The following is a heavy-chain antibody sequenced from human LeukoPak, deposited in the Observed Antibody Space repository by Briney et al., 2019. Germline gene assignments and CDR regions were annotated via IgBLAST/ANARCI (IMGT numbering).Heavy chain of an antibody. CDR2: IYYSGST. J-gene: IGHJ6*02. D-gene: IGHD6-13*01. CDR1: GGSISSSSYY. V-gene: IGHV4-39*07. Sequence: SETLSLTCTVSGGSISSSSYYWGWIRQPPGKGLGWIGSIYYSGSTYYNPSLKSRVTISVDTSKNQFSLKLSSVTAADTAVYYCARDWEGSSSWYRPYYYYYGMDVWGQGTTVTVSS. CDR3: ARDWEGSSSWYRPYYYYYGMDV.